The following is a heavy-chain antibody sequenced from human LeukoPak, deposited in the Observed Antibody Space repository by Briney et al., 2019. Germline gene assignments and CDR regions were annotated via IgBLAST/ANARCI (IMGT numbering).Heavy chain of an antibody. CDR3: ASRLGYCSGGSCSDIDY. V-gene: IGHV5-51*01. D-gene: IGHD2-15*01. Sequence: GESLKVSCEGSGYSFTSYWIGWVRQMPGKGLEWMGIIYPGDSDTRYSPSFQGQVTISADKSISTAYLQWSSLKASDTAMYYCASRLGYCSGGSCSDIDYWGQGTLVTVSS. J-gene: IGHJ4*02. CDR1: GYSFTSYW. CDR2: IYPGDSDT.